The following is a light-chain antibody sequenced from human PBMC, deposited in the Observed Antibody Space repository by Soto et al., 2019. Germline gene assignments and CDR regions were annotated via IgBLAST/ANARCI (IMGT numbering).Light chain of an antibody. Sequence: EGVLTQSPATLSLSPGERATLSCRASQSVSSYLAWYQQKPGQTPRLLIYDASNRATGIPARFSGSGSGTDFTLTISSLEPEDFAFYFCQQRGNWPPTFGPGTKVDI. CDR3: QQRGNWPPT. V-gene: IGKV3-11*01. CDR1: QSVSSY. J-gene: IGKJ3*01. CDR2: DAS.